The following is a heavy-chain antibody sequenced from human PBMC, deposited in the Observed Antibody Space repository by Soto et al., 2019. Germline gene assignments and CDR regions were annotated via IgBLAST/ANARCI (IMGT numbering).Heavy chain of an antibody. V-gene: IGHV4-31*03. CDR2: IYYSGST. Sequence: SETLSLTCTVSGGSISSGGYYWSWIRQHSGKGLEWIGYIYYSGSTYYNPSLKSRVTISVDTSKNQFSLKLSSVTAADTAVYYCARVVRFLEWFPFDYWGQGTLVTVS. J-gene: IGHJ4*02. CDR3: ARVVRFLEWFPFDY. D-gene: IGHD3-3*01. CDR1: GGSISSGGYY.